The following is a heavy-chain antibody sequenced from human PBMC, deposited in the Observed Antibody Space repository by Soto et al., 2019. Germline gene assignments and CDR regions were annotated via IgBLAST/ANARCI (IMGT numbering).Heavy chain of an antibody. Sequence: EVQLVESGGGLVQPGGSLRLSCVVSGFTFSDHYMDWVRQAPGKGLEWVGRIRNKANRFSTVYAASVRGRFTISRDESKNSWYLQMNSLKTEDTAVYYCDSDRDGDPGIQHWGQGALVTVS. J-gene: IGHJ1*01. D-gene: IGHD4-17*01. CDR2: IRNKANRFST. V-gene: IGHV3-72*01. CDR1: GFTFSDHY. CDR3: DSDRDGDPGIQH.